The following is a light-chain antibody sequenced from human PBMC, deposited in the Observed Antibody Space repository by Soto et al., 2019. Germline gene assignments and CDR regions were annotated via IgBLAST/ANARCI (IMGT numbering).Light chain of an antibody. V-gene: IGKV3-20*01. CDR1: QTVSSSF. CDR2: AAS. J-gene: IGKJ1*01. CDR3: QQHANSPQR. Sequence: ETVLTQAPGTLSLSPGERATLSCRASQTVSSSFVAGYQQTPGQAPRLLIYAASSSATGIPDRFSGSVSGSDLRITISSLHLEDFPVDCCQQHANSPQRFCQGAKVDVK.